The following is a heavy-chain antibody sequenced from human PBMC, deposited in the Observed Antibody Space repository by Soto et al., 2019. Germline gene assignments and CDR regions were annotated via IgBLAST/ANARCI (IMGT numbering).Heavy chain of an antibody. CDR3: AHSCDSYFCYLDV. CDR1: GFNFRNYA. Sequence: EVQLLESGGGLVQPGGSLRLSCAASGFNFRNYAMTWVRQAPGKGLEWVSGMSGSGGRTDYADSVKCRFTVSRDDSQSTLYLQMNSLRVEATAVYYCAHSCDSYFCYLDVWGKGTTVTVSS. V-gene: IGHV3-23*01. CDR2: MSGSGGRT. J-gene: IGHJ6*03. D-gene: IGHD6-6*01.